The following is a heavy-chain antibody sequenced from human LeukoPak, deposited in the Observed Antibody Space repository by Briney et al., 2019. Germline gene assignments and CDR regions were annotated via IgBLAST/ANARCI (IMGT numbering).Heavy chain of an antibody. J-gene: IGHJ6*02. CDR1: GFTFSSYA. V-gene: IGHV3-64*01. D-gene: IGHD3-22*01. Sequence: GGSLRLSCAASGFTFSSYAMHWVRQAPGKGVEYVSAISNNGGNTYYANSVKGRFTISRDNSKNTLYLQMGSLRAEVMAVYYCARSNYYDSSGYSLRTQYYYYGMDVWGQGTTVTVSS. CDR3: ARSNYYDSSGYSLRTQYYYYGMDV. CDR2: ISNNGGNT.